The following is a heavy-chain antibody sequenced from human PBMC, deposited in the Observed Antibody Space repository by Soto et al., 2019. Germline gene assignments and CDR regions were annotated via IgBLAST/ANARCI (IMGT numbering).Heavy chain of an antibody. Sequence: PGGSLRLSCAASGFTSSNYAMSWVRQAPGKGLEWVSGITYTGVSTYYADSVKGRFTISRDTSKNTLYLQMNSLRVEDTAKYYCAKTQYYDGSAKTLYYDSSAARAFDIWGQGTMVTVSS. V-gene: IGHV3-23*01. CDR2: ITYTGVST. CDR1: GFTSSNYA. D-gene: IGHD3-22*01. J-gene: IGHJ3*02. CDR3: AKTQYYDGSAKTLYYDSSAARAFDI.